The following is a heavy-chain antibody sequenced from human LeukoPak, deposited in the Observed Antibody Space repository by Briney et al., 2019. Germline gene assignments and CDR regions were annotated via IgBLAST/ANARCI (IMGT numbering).Heavy chain of an antibody. CDR1: GGSISSSSYY. D-gene: IGHD2-15*01. J-gene: IGHJ4*02. CDR2: IYYSGST. V-gene: IGHV4-39*07. CDR3: AREMWGCSGGSCYWPCFDY. Sequence: SETLSLTCTVSGGSISSSSYYWGWIRQPPGKGLEWIGSIYYSGSTYYNPSLKSRVTISVDTSKNQFSLKLSSVTAADTAVYYCAREMWGCSGGSCYWPCFDYWGQGTLVTVSS.